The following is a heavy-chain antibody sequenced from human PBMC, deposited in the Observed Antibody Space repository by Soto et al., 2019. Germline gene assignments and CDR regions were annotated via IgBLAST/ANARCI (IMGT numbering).Heavy chain of an antibody. CDR3: AIDRGIVATIFAFDI. Sequence: GGSLRLSCAASGFTFSSYEMNWVRQAPGKGLEWVSYISSSGSTIYYADSVKGRFTISRDNAKNSLYLQMNSLRAEDTAVYYCAIDRGIVATIFAFDIWGQGTMVTVSS. CDR2: ISSSGSTI. V-gene: IGHV3-48*03. D-gene: IGHD5-12*01. J-gene: IGHJ3*02. CDR1: GFTFSSYE.